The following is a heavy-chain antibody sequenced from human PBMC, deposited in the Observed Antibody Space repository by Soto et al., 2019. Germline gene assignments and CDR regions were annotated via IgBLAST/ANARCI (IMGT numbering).Heavy chain of an antibody. CDR1: GYTLTELS. CDR3: ATLSRLPNPASTMIPHCYYYGMDV. V-gene: IGHV1-24*01. J-gene: IGHJ6*02. Sequence: QVQLVQSGAEVKKPGASVKVSCKVSGYTLTELSMHWVRQAPGKGLEWMGGFDPEDGETIYAQKFQGRVTMTEDTSTDTAYMELSSLRSEDTAVYYCATLSRLPNPASTMIPHCYYYGMDVWGQGTTVTVSS. D-gene: IGHD3-22*01. CDR2: FDPEDGET.